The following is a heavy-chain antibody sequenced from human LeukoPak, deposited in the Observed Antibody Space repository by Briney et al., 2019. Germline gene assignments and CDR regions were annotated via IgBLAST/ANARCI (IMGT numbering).Heavy chain of an antibody. CDR3: ARVGARQVLEY. J-gene: IGHJ4*02. V-gene: IGHV3-7*01. D-gene: IGHD4-17*01. Sequence: PGGSLRLSCAASGFTFSNYWMNWVRQAPGKGLEWVAKIKQDGSEKYYVDSVKGRFTISRDNAKNSLYLQMNSLRAEDTAVYYCARVGARQVLEYWGQGTLVTVSS. CDR1: GFTFSNYW. CDR2: IKQDGSEK.